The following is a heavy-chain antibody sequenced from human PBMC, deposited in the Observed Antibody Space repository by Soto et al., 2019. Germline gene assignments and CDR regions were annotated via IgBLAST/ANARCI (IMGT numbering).Heavy chain of an antibody. CDR2: IIPILGIA. Sequence: GASVKVSCKASGGTFSSYTISWVRQAPGQGLEWMGRIIPILGIANYAQKFQGRVTMTTDTSTSTAYMELRSLRSDDTAVYYCARTEDYYYYYMDVWGKGTTVTVSS. V-gene: IGHV1-69*02. CDR3: ARTEDYYYYYMDV. CDR1: GGTFSSYT. J-gene: IGHJ6*03.